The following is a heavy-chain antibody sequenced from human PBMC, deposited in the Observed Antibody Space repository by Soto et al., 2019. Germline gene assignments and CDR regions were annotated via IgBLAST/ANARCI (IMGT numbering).Heavy chain of an antibody. D-gene: IGHD6-13*01. J-gene: IGHJ5*02. CDR3: ARGANYSSPFRWFDP. V-gene: IGHV4-31*03. CDR1: GGSISSGGYY. Sequence: QVQLQESGPGLVKSSQTLSLTCTVSGGSISSGGYYWSWIRQHPGKGLEWIGYIYYSGSTYYTPSLKSRVTISVDTSKNQFSLKLSSVTAADTAVYYCARGANYSSPFRWFDPWGQGTLVTVSS. CDR2: IYYSGST.